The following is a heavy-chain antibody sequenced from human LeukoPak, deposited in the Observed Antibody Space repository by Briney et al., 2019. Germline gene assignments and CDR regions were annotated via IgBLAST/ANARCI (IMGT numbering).Heavy chain of an antibody. CDR2: IYHSGST. CDR1: GYSISSGYY. V-gene: IGHV4-38-2*02. J-gene: IGHJ5*02. D-gene: IGHD2-2*01. CDR3: ARGERIVVVPAAIFSWFDP. Sequence: PSETLSLTCTVSGYSISSGYYWGWIRQPPGKGLEWIGSIYHSGSTYYNPSLKSRVTISVDTSKNQFSLKLSSVTAADTAVYYCARGERIVVVPAAIFSWFDPWGQGTLVTVSS.